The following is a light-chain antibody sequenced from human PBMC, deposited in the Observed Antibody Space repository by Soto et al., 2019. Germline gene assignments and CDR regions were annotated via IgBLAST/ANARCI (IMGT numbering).Light chain of an antibody. Sequence: QSALTQPASVSGSPGQSITISCTGTGRDIGGFNYVSWYQQHPGKAAKLIIFEVSNRPSGVSNRFSASKSGSTASLTISGLQAEDEAHFYCSSYTRSSTGVFGGGTQLTVL. CDR2: EVS. J-gene: IGLJ3*02. CDR1: GRDIGGFNY. V-gene: IGLV2-14*01. CDR3: SSYTRSSTGV.